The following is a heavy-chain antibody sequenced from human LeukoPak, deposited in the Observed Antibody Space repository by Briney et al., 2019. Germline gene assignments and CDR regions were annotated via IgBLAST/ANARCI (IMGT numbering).Heavy chain of an antibody. D-gene: IGHD3-10*01. CDR3: ARLPRYGKGAD. V-gene: IGHV3-23*01. Sequence: QPGGSLRLSCAASGFTFSDYYMSWIRQAPGKGLEWVSAISGSGGSTYYADSVKGRFTISRDNSKNSLYLQVNSLRAEDTAVYYCARLPRYGKGADWGQGTLVTVSS. CDR2: ISGSGGST. CDR1: GFTFSDYY. J-gene: IGHJ4*02.